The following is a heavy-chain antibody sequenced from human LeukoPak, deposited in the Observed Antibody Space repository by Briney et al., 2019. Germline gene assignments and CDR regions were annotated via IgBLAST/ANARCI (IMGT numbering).Heavy chain of an antibody. D-gene: IGHD3-22*01. J-gene: IGHJ4*02. CDR2: ISWNSGSM. CDR3: ARESGSSGSAGYFDF. CDR1: GFSFDDYA. V-gene: IGHV3-9*01. Sequence: GGSLRLSCAASGFSFDDYAMHWVRQAPGKGLEWVAGISWNSGSMDYVDSVKGRFAISRDNAKNSVYLQMNNVRAEDTAVYYRARESGSSGSAGYFDFRGQGTLVTVSS.